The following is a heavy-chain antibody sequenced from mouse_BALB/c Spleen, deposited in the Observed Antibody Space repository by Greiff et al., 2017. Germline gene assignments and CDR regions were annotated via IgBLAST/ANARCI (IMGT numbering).Heavy chain of an antibody. J-gene: IGHJ4*01. CDR1: GYSITSDYA. CDR2: ISYSGST. CDR3: AQLRDAMDY. V-gene: IGHV3-2*02. D-gene: IGHD2-4*01. Sequence: EVKLLESGPGLVKPSQSLSLTCTVTGYSITSDYAWNWIRQFPGNKLEWMGYISYSGSTSYNPSLKSRISITRDTSKNQFFLQLNSVTTEDTATYYCAQLRDAMDYWGQGTSDTVSS.